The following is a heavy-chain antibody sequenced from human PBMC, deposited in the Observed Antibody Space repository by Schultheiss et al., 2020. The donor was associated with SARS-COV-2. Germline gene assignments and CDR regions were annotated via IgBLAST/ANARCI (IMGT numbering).Heavy chain of an antibody. CDR3: ARVARAHLGYYYYYMDV. Sequence: SETLSLTCAVSGGSISSGGYSWSWIRQPPGKGLEWIGYIYHSGSTYYNPSLKSRVTISVDTSKNQFSLKLSSVTAADTAVYYCARVARAHLGYYYYYMDVWGKGTTVTVSS. V-gene: IGHV4-30-2*01. CDR1: GGSISSGGYS. CDR2: IYHSGST. J-gene: IGHJ6*03. D-gene: IGHD3-16*01.